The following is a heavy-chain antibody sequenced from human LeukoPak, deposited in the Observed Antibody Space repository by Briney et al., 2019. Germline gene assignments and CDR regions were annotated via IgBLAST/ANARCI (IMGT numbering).Heavy chain of an antibody. Sequence: ASETLSLTCSVSGGSISSSSYYWGWIRQPPGKGLEWIVTIYYGGSTYYNPSLKSRVTISVDTSKNQFSLKLRSVTAADTAVYYCARLRFLEWLPHPFDYWGQGTLVTVSS. D-gene: IGHD3-3*01. V-gene: IGHV4-39*07. CDR1: GGSISSSSYY. CDR3: ARLRFLEWLPHPFDY. CDR2: IYYGGST. J-gene: IGHJ4*02.